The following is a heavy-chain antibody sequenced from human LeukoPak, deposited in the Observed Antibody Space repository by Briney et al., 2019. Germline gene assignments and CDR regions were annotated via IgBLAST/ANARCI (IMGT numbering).Heavy chain of an antibody. CDR2: IYYSGST. CDR3: ARDRSHYFNWFDP. D-gene: IGHD2/OR15-2a*01. Sequence: SETLSLTCTVSGGSISSYYWSWIRQPPGKGLEWIGYIYYSGSTNYNPSLTSRVTISVDTSKNQFSLKLSSVTAADTAVYYCARDRSHYFNWFDPWGQGTLVTVSS. CDR1: GGSISSYY. J-gene: IGHJ5*02. V-gene: IGHV4-59*01.